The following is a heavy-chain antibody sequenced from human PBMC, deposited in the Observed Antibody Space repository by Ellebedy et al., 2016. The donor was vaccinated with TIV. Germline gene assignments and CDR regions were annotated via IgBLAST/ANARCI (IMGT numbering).Heavy chain of an antibody. CDR3: ARESFRDFDWDY. J-gene: IGHJ4*02. D-gene: IGHD3-9*01. Sequence: GESLKIPCAASGFTVSGYWMHWVRQAPGKGLVWLSRINTDGSSKSYADLVEGRFTISRDNAKNTVYLQIDRLSAEDKAVYYCARESFRDFDWDYWGQGTPVTVSS. CDR1: GFTVSGYW. V-gene: IGHV3-74*01. CDR2: INTDGSSK.